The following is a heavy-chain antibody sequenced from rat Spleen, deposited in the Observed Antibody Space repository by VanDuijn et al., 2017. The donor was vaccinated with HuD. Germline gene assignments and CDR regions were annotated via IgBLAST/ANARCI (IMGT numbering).Heavy chain of an antibody. V-gene: IGHV5-20*01. CDR3: ARLGDTHYGYNPLDA. Sequence: EVQLVESGGGLVQPGRSLKLSCAASGFTFSDYYMAWVRQAPTKGLEWVASISYDGGSTYYRDSVKGRFIISRDNAKSSLYLQMNSLKSEDTATYYCARLGDTHYGYNPLDAWGQGTSVTVSS. CDR1: GFTFSDYY. D-gene: IGHD1-9*01. CDR2: ISYDGGST. J-gene: IGHJ4*01.